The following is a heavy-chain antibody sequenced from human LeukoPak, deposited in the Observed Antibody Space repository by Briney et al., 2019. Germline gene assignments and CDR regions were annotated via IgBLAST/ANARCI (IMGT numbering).Heavy chain of an antibody. V-gene: IGHV4-31*03. Sequence: SETLSLTCTVSGSSIRRSGDFWNWIRQHPGKGLEWIGYISNSGTTYYNPSLKSRVAISVDTSKNLFSLKLNSVTAADTAVYYCATVIYDVLTGYSLQWGQGTLVTVSS. D-gene: IGHD3-9*01. CDR3: ATVIYDVLTGYSLQ. J-gene: IGHJ4*02. CDR1: GSSIRRSGDF. CDR2: ISNSGTT.